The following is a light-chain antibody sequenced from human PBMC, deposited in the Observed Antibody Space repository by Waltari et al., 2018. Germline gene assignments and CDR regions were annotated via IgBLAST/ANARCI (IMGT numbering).Light chain of an antibody. J-gene: IGKJ3*01. CDR2: WAS. Sequence: DIVVNQSPDSLAVSLGERATINCKSSKSVLYRSNNKNYLAWYQQKPGQPPKLLIYWASTRESGVPDRFSGSGSGTDFTLTISSLQAEDVAVYYCQQYYSTIFTFGPGTKVDIK. CDR1: KSVLYRSNNKNY. V-gene: IGKV4-1*01. CDR3: QQYYSTIFT.